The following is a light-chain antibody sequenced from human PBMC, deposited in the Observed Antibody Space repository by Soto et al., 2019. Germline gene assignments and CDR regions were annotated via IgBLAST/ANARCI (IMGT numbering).Light chain of an antibody. Sequence: IVLTQSPATLSLSPGERATLSWGASQSVSNKYLAWYQQKPGQAPRLLIYGASSRATGIPDRFSGSVSGTDFTLTISRLETADFAVYYGQQYGSSPPRTFGQGTKVDIK. CDR2: GAS. V-gene: IGKV3-20*01. J-gene: IGKJ1*01. CDR1: QSVSNKY. CDR3: QQYGSSPPRT.